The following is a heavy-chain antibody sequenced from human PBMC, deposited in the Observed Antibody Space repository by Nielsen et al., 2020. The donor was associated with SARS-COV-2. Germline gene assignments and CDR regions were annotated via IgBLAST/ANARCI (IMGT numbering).Heavy chain of an antibody. J-gene: IGHJ6*02. CDR2: INPSGGST. V-gene: IGHV1-46*01. Sequence: ASVKVSCKASGYTFTSYYMHWVRQAPGRGLEWMGIINPSGGSTSYAQKFQGRVTMTRDTSTSTVYMELSSLRSEDTAVYYCARESVVGSFGVVITYGMDVWGQGTTVTVSS. D-gene: IGHD3-3*01. CDR1: GYTFTSYY. CDR3: ARESVVGSFGVVITYGMDV.